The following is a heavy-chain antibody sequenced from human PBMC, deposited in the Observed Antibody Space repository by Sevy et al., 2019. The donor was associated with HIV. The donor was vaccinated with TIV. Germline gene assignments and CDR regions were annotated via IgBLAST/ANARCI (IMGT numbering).Heavy chain of an antibody. CDR1: GFTFSSYG. CDR3: ASGAYYYASRTENFDY. V-gene: IGHV3-33*01. D-gene: IGHD3-10*01. Sequence: GGSLRLSCAASGFTFSSYGMHWVRQAPGKGLEWVALIGYDGSSKYYADSVKGRFTISRDNSKNTMYLQMQSLRAEDTAVYYCASGAYYYASRTENFDYWGQGTLVTVSS. J-gene: IGHJ4*02. CDR2: IGYDGSSK.